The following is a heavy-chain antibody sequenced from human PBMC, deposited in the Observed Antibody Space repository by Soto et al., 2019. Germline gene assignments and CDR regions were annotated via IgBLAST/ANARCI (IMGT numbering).Heavy chain of an antibody. CDR1: GFHFSSYA. CDR3: AKTAFEYDSSGAYWKSGGFDG. CDR2: ISRSGMPL. J-gene: IGHJ3*01. D-gene: IGHD3-22*01. V-gene: IGHV3-23*01. Sequence: EVTLRLSCSASGFHFSSYAMAWLRPAPGKGLERVSVISRSGMPLDYADSFKGRFWICRDIWKNILYLKVSNLRVDDTATYYCAKTAFEYDSSGAYWKSGGFDGKGKGPRV.